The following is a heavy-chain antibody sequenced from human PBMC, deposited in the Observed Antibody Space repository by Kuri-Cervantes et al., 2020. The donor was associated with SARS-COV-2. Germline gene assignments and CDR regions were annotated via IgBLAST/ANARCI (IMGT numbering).Heavy chain of an antibody. V-gene: IGHV4-59*01. CDR3: ARITIFGVVISGAFDI. Sequence: ESLKISCTVSGGSISSYYWSWIRQPPGKGLEWIGYIYYSGSTNYNPSLKSRVTISVDTSKNQFSLKLSSVTAADTAVYYCARITIFGVVISGAFDIWGQGTMVT. CDR1: GGSISSYY. CDR2: IYYSGST. D-gene: IGHD3-3*01. J-gene: IGHJ3*02.